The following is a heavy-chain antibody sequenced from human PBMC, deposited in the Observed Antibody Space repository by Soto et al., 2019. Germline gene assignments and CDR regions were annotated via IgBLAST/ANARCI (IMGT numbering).Heavy chain of an antibody. D-gene: IGHD5-12*01. Sequence: QVQLQESGPGLVKPSGTLSLTCAVSGGSISSSNWWSWVRQPPGKGLEWIGEIYHSGSTNYNPSLKSLVTISLDKSKNQFSLKLSSVTAADTAVYYCARTGGYSRISDAFDIWGQGTMVTVSS. CDR2: IYHSGST. V-gene: IGHV4-4*02. CDR1: GGSISSSNW. CDR3: ARTGGYSRISDAFDI. J-gene: IGHJ3*02.